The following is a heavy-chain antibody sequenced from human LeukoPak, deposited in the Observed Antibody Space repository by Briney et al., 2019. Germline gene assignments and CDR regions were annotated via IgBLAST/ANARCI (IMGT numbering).Heavy chain of an antibody. V-gene: IGHV3-23*01. D-gene: IGHD6-19*01. CDR2: ISGSGGST. CDR1: GFTFSSYA. J-gene: IGHJ3*02. CDR3: AAQWLVLGAFDI. Sequence: GGSLRLSCAASGFTFSSYAMSWVRQAPGKGLEWVSAISGSGGSTYYADSVKGGFTISRDNSKNTLYLQMNSLRAEDTAVYYCAAQWLVLGAFDIWGQGTMVTVSS.